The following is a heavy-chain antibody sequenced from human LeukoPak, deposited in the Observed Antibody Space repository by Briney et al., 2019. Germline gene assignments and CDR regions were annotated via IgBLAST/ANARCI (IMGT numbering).Heavy chain of an antibody. CDR3: ARLPYSSGWYGIYYFDY. CDR1: GDSISSSSYY. J-gene: IGHJ4*02. Sequence: SETLSLTCTVSGDSISSSSYYWGWIRQPPGKGLEWIGSIYSSGSTYYNPSLKSRVTISVDTSKNQFSLILSSVTAADTAVYYCARLPYSSGWYGIYYFDYWGQGTLVTVSS. D-gene: IGHD6-19*01. V-gene: IGHV4-39*01. CDR2: IYSSGST.